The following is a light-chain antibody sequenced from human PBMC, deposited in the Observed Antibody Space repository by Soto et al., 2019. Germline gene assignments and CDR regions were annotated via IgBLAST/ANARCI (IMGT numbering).Light chain of an antibody. CDR1: SSDVGGYNY. J-gene: IGLJ1*01. CDR3: SSYTSSGTLV. V-gene: IGLV2-14*01. Sequence: QSALTQPASVSGSPGQSITISCTGTSSDVGGYNYVSWYQQHPGKAPKLMIYDVSNRPSGVSNRFSGSKSGNTASLTISGLTAEDEADYYSSSYTSSGTLVFGTGTKLTAL. CDR2: DVS.